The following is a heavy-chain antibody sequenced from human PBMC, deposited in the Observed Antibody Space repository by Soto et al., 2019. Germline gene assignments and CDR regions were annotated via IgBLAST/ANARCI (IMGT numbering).Heavy chain of an antibody. CDR3: ARMRFQYNSSWYDAFDI. V-gene: IGHV1-69*13. CDR1: GGVFSSYA. D-gene: IGHD6-13*01. CDR2: MIPIFGTA. J-gene: IGHJ3*02. Sequence: SVKGSCKACGGVFSSYAISLVRQAPGQGLEWMGGMIPIFGTANYAQKFQGRVTITADESTSTAYMELRSLRSEDTAVYYCARMRFQYNSSWYDAFDIWGQGTMVTVSS.